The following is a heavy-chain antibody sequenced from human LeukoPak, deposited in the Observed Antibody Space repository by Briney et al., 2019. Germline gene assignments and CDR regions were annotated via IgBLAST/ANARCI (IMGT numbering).Heavy chain of an antibody. D-gene: IGHD1-26*01. CDR2: IYTSGST. CDR3: ARGNWEVPDAFDI. CDR1: GGSISSGSYY. V-gene: IGHV4-61*02. J-gene: IGHJ3*02. Sequence: SQTLSLTCTVSGGSISSGSYYWSWIRQPAGKGLEWIGRIYTSGSTNYNPSLKSRVTISVDTSKNQFSLKLSSVTAADTAVYYCARGNWEVPDAFDIWGQGTMVTVSS.